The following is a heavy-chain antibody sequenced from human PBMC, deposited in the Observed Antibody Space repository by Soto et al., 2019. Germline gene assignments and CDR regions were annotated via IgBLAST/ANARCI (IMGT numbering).Heavy chain of an antibody. Sequence: SETRSLTCTVSGGSINNHYWSWIRQPPGKGLEWIGLIRYSGSTNYNPSLKSRVTITVDTSKSQFSLKLSSVTAADTDVYYCGRYGQGVNYESSGALDIWGQGTMVTVSS. V-gene: IGHV4-59*11. CDR1: GGSINNHY. CDR2: IRYSGST. CDR3: GRYGQGVNYESSGALDI. J-gene: IGHJ3*02. D-gene: IGHD3-22*01.